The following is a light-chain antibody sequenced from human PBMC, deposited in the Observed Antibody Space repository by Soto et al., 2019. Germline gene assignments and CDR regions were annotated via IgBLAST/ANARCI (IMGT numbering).Light chain of an antibody. Sequence: DIQMTQSPSTLSASVGDRVTITCRASQSISSWLAWYQQKPGKAPKLLIYDVSTLESGVPSRFSGSGSGAEFNLTISSLQPDDFATYYCQQYDSYWTFGQGTKVDIK. V-gene: IGKV1-5*01. CDR3: QQYDSYWT. CDR2: DVS. J-gene: IGKJ1*01. CDR1: QSISSW.